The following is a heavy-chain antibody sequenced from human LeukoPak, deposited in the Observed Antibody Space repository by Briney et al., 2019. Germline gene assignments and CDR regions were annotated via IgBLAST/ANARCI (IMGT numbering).Heavy chain of an antibody. J-gene: IGHJ5*02. V-gene: IGHV3-30*03. CDR3: ASSPAVAGNWFDP. CDR2: ISYDGSNK. Sequence: GGPLRLSCAASGFTFSSYGMHWVRQAPGKGLEWVAVISYDGSNKYYADSVKGRFTISRDNSKNTLYLQMNSLRAEDTAVYYCASSPAVAGNWFDPWGQGTLVTVSS. D-gene: IGHD6-19*01. CDR1: GFTFSSYG.